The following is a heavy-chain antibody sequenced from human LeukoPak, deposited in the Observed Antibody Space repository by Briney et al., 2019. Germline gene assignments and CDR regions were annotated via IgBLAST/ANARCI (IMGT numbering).Heavy chain of an antibody. CDR2: IYHSGST. D-gene: IGHD6-19*01. CDR3: ARGGLDYFDS. Sequence: SETLSLTCTVSGYSISSGYYWGWIRQPPGKGLEWIGSIYHSGSTYYNPSLKSRVTISVDTSKNQFSLKLSSVTAADTAVYYCARGGLDYFDSWGQGTLVTVSS. J-gene: IGHJ4*02. CDR1: GYSISSGYY. V-gene: IGHV4-38-2*02.